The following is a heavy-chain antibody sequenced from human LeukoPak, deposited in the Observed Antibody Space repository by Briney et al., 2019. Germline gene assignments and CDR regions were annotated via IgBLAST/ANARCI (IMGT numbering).Heavy chain of an antibody. J-gene: IGHJ4*02. CDR1: GFTFSSYS. CDR2: ISSSSSYI. CDR3: ARDSFIVGATKVFDY. D-gene: IGHD1-26*01. V-gene: IGHV3-21*01. Sequence: PGGSLRLSCAASGFTFSSYSMNWVRQAPGKGLEWVSSISSSSSYIYYADSVKGRFTISRDNARNSLYLQMNSLRAEDTAVYYCARDSFIVGATKVFDYWGQGTLVTVSS.